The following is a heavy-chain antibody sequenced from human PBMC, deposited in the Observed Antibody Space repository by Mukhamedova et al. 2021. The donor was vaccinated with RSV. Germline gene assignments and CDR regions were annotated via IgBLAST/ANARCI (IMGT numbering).Heavy chain of an antibody. CDR3: ARDPQGSGYESYDY. D-gene: IGHD5-12*01. Sequence: VRQAPGQGLEWMGGIIPILGIANYAQKFQGRVTITADKSTSTAYMELSSLRSEDTAVYYCARDPQGSGYESYDYWGQGTLVTV. V-gene: IGHV1-69*10. CDR2: IIPILGIA. J-gene: IGHJ4*02.